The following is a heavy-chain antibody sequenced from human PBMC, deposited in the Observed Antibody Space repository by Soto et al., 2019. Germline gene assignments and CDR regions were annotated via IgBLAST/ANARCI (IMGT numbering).Heavy chain of an antibody. CDR3: EKELQEYSEQYSSRWYRGYYYYGMDV. V-gene: IGHV3-30*18. Sequence: PGGSLRLSCAASGFTFSSYGMHWVRQAPGKGLEWVAVISYDGSNKYYADSVKGRFTISRDNSKNTLYLQMNSLRAEDTAVYYCEKELQEYSEQYSSRWYRGYYYYGMDVWGQGTTVTVSS. D-gene: IGHD6-13*01. CDR2: ISYDGSNK. CDR1: GFTFSSYG. J-gene: IGHJ6*02.